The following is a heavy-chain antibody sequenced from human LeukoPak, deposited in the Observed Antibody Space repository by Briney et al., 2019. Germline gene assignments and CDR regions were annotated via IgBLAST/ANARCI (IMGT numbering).Heavy chain of an antibody. CDR1: GFTFSSYG. CDR2: IRYDGSNK. V-gene: IGHV3-30*02. J-gene: IGHJ4*02. CDR3: ARGGQVGFDY. Sequence: PGGSLRLSCAASGFTFSSYGIHWVRQAPGKGLEWVAFIRYDGSNKYYADSVKGRFTISRDNSKNTLYLQMNSLRAEDTAVYYCARGGQVGFDYWGQGTLVTVSS. D-gene: IGHD2-2*01.